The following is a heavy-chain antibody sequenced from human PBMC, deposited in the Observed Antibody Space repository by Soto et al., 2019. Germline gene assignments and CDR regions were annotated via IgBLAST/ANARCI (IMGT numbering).Heavy chain of an antibody. D-gene: IGHD4-17*01. V-gene: IGHV4-34*01. CDR3: ARGRYGFKEAKFQH. Sequence: SETQSLTCAVYGGSFSGYYWSWIRQPPGKGLEWIGEINHSGSTNYNPSLKSRVTISVDTSKNQFSLKLSSVTAADTAVYYCARGRYGFKEAKFQHWGQGTLVTVSS. CDR2: INHSGST. CDR1: GGSFSGYY. J-gene: IGHJ1*01.